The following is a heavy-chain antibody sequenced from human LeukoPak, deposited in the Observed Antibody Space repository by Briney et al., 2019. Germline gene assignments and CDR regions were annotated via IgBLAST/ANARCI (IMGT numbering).Heavy chain of an antibody. V-gene: IGHV4-59*05. CDR3: ARLFLEWFPDY. J-gene: IGHJ4*02. CDR1: GFTFSSYW. CDR2: IYYSGST. Sequence: GSLRLSCAASGFTFSSYWMSWVRQAPGKGLEWIGSIYYSGSTYYNPSLKSRVTISVDTSKNQFSLKLSSVTAADAAVYYCARLFLEWFPDYWGQGTLVTVSS. D-gene: IGHD3-3*01.